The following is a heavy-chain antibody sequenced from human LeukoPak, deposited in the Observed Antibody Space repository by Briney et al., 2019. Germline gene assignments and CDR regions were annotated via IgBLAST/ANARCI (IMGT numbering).Heavy chain of an antibody. CDR1: GFTFSSYA. CDR3: ATQYYYGSGSYTPYFDY. V-gene: IGHV3-23*01. CDR2: ISGSGGST. D-gene: IGHD3-10*01. Sequence: PGGSLRLSCAASGFTFSSYAMSWVRQAPGKGLEWVSAISGSGGSTYYADSVKGRFTISRDNSKNTLYLQVNSLRAEDTAVYYCATQYYYGSGSYTPYFDYWGQGTLVTVSS. J-gene: IGHJ4*02.